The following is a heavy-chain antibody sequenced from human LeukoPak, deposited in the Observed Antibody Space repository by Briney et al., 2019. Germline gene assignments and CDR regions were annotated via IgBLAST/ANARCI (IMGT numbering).Heavy chain of an antibody. Sequence: GGSLRLSCAASGFTFTTYAMSWVRQAPRRGLEWVSTISGSGGTTYYADSVKGRFTISRDNSKNTLYLQMNSLRVEDRAVYYCAKAGDSSGYASAWFDPWGQGTLVTVSS. CDR3: AKAGDSSGYASAWFDP. V-gene: IGHV3-23*01. J-gene: IGHJ5*02. D-gene: IGHD3-22*01. CDR2: ISGSGGTT. CDR1: GFTFTTYA.